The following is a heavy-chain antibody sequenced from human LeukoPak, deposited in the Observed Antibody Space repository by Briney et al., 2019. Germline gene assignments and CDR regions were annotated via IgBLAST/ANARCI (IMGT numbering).Heavy chain of an antibody. Sequence: GGSLRLSCAASGFTVSSNYMSWVRQPAGKGLEWVSVLYSGGATFYADSVKGRFTISRDTSKDTLYLQMNDLRADDTAVYYCTKLKGWYGEGFFDYWGQGTLVTVSS. J-gene: IGHJ4*02. CDR1: GFTVSSNY. CDR3: TKLKGWYGEGFFDY. CDR2: LYSGGAT. D-gene: IGHD6-19*01. V-gene: IGHV3-53*01.